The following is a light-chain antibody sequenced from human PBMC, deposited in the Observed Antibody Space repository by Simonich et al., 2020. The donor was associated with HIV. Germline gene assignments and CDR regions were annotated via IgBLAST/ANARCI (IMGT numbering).Light chain of an antibody. V-gene: IGKV2-28*01. J-gene: IGKJ5*01. CDR3: MQALQTPIT. CDR2: LGS. CDR1: QSLLQNNGYNY. Sequence: DIVMTQSPLSLPVTPGEPASISCRSSQSLLQNNGYNYLDWYLQKPGQSPQLLIYLGSNRASGVPDRFSGSGSGTDFTLKISRVEAEDVGVYYCMQALQTPITFGQGTRLEIK.